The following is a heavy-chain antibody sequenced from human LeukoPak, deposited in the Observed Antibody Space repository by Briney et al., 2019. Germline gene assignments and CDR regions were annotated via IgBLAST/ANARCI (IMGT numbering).Heavy chain of an antibody. D-gene: IGHD6-13*01. CDR3: ARRIAAAGAFDY. CDR1: GXSFTSNW. J-gene: IGHJ4*02. V-gene: IGHV5-51*01. Sequence: GESLKISCKGSGXSFTSNWIGWVRQMPGKGLEWMWIIYPGDSETTYSPSFQGQVTISADKSITTAYLQWDSLKASDTAMYYCARRIAAAGAFDYWGQGTLVTVSS. CDR2: IYPGDSET.